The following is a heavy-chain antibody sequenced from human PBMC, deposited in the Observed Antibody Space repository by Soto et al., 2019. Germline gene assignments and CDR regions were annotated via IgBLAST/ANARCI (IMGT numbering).Heavy chain of an antibody. CDR3: ARLGAYYQSLDP. Sequence: XXTLSLTCTVSSGSVSSYYWSWIRQPPGKGLEWGGHXHYGGXTSYNHYLQSXXTISLETXXTQFYRRLTTVTAADTAVYYCARLGAYYQSLDPWGPGTLVTVSS. D-gene: IGHD3-22*01. CDR2: XHYGGXT. J-gene: IGHJ5*02. V-gene: IGHV4-59*08. CDR1: SGSVSSYY.